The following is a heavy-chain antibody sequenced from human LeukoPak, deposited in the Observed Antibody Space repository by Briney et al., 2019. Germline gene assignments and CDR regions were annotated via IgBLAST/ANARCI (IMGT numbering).Heavy chain of an antibody. CDR1: GFTFSSYG. CDR3: ARVSSGWYGY. V-gene: IGHV3-64*01. J-gene: IGHJ1*01. CDR2: ISSNGGST. Sequence: PGGSLRLSCAASGFTFSSYGMHWVRQAPGKGLEYVSAISSNGGSTNYANSVKGRFTISRDSSKNTLYLQMGSLRTEDMAVYYCARVSSGWYGYWGQGTLVTVSS. D-gene: IGHD6-19*01.